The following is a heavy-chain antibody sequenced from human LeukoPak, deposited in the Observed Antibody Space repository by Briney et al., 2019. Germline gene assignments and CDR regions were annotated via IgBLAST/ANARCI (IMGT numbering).Heavy chain of an antibody. D-gene: IGHD3-16*01. CDR3: ASGDYFDY. V-gene: IGHV3-30-3*01. J-gene: IGHJ4*02. CDR2: ISYDGSNK. CDR1: GFTFSSYA. Sequence: PGRSLRLSCAASGFTFSSYAMHWVRQAPGKGLEWVAVISYDGSNKYYADSVKGRFTISRDNSKNTLYLQMNSLRAEDTAVYYCASGDYFDYWGQGTLVTVSS.